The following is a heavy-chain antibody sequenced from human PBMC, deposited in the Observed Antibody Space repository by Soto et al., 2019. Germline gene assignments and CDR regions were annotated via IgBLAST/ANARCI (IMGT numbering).Heavy chain of an antibody. V-gene: IGHV1-69*01. CDR1: GGPFGSSA. D-gene: IGHD3-16*01. Sequence: QVQLVQSGADVKKPGSSVKVSCKTSGGPFGSSAISWVRQAPAQGLEWMGEIIPVFDKANYAQNFQGRLTMTADAPTGTVFMQLSSLRSEYTAMYFCARPSRDWGDAFDLWGLGTFVTVSS. CDR3: ARPSRDWGDAFDL. CDR2: IIPVFDKA. J-gene: IGHJ3*01.